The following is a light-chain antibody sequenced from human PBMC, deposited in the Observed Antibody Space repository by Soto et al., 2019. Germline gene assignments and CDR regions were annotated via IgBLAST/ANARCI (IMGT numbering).Light chain of an antibody. Sequence: QSALTQPASVSGSPGRSITISCTGTSSDVASYNLVSWYQQHPGKAPKVMIYEVSKRPSGVSNRFSGSKSGNTASLTISGLQAEDEGDYYCCSYAGSWTFVFGTGTKLTVL. V-gene: IGLV2-23*02. CDR3: CSYAGSWTFV. CDR2: EVS. CDR1: SSDVASYNL. J-gene: IGLJ1*01.